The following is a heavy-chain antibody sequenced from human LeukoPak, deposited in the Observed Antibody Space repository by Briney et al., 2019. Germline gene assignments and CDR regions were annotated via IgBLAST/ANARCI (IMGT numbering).Heavy chain of an antibody. V-gene: IGHV3-72*01. CDR3: ARDAGYYYDPATSNNAFDI. CDR2: VRNKGHSHTT. Sequence: GGSLRLSCATTGFSFSDHSMDWVRQAPGKGLQWVGRVRNKGHSHTTESAASVRGRFSISRDDSKNSLYLQMNSLRTEDTAVYYCARDAGYYYDPATSNNAFDIWGQGTMVTVSS. CDR1: GFSFSDHS. D-gene: IGHD3-22*01. J-gene: IGHJ3*02.